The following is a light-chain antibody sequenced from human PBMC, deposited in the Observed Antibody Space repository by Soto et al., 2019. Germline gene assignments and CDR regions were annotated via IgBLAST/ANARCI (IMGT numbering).Light chain of an antibody. V-gene: IGLV2-14*01. CDR1: SSDVGAYDH. CDR2: EIS. Sequence: QSALTQPASVSGSPGQSITISCSGTSSDVGAYDHVSWYQQYPGKAPKFIIFEISNRPSGISSRFSGSRSGNTASPTISRLQAEDEAYYYCSSYTSRDTVIFGGGTKVTVL. CDR3: SSYTSRDTVI. J-gene: IGLJ2*01.